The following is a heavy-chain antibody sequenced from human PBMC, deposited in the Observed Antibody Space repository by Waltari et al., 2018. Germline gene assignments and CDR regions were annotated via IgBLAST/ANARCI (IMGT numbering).Heavy chain of an antibody. CDR1: GYTFTGYY. CDR2: INPNSGGT. D-gene: IGHD6-19*01. CDR3: ASTTGGGWYGENYFDY. J-gene: IGHJ4*02. Sequence: QVQLVQSGAEVKKPGASVKVSCKASGYTFTGYYMHWVRQAPGQGLEWMGRINPNSGGTNYAQKFQGRVTMTRDTSISTAYMELSRLRSDDTAVYYCASTTGGGWYGENYFDYWGQGTLVTVSS. V-gene: IGHV1-2*06.